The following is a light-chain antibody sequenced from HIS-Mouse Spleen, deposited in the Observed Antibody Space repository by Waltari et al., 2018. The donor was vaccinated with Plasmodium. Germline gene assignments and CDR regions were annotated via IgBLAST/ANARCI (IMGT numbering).Light chain of an antibody. V-gene: IGLV3-25*03. CDR1: ALPKQY. CDR3: QSADSSGTYQV. Sequence: GLTARITCSGDALPKQYAYWYQQKPGQAPVLVIYKDSERPSGIPERFSGSSSGTTVTLTISGVQAEDEADYYCQSADSSGTYQVFGGGTKLTVL. CDR2: KDS. J-gene: IGLJ2*01.